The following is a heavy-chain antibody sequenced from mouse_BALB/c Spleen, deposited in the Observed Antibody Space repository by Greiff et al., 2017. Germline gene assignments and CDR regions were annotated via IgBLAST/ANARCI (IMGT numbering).Heavy chain of an antibody. J-gene: IGHJ2*01. Sequence: EVQGVESGGGLVKPGGSLKLSCAASGFTFSDYYMYWVRQTPEKRLEWVATISDGGSYTYYPDSVKGRFTISRDNAKNNLYLQMSSLKSEDTAMYYCARYGNYFDYWGQGTTLTVSS. CDR2: ISDGGSYT. CDR1: GFTFSDYY. CDR3: ARYGNYFDY. D-gene: IGHD2-1*01. V-gene: IGHV5-4*02.